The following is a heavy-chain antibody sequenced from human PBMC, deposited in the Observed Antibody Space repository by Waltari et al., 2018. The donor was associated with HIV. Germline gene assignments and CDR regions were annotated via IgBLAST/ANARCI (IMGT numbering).Heavy chain of an antibody. Sequence: QVQLVESGGGVVQPGRSLRLSCSASGFPFSRYAMHWVRQAPGKGLEWVAVISYDGSNKYYADSVKGRFTISRDNSKNTLYLQMNSLRAEDTAVYYCARKVYSAAGLDYWGQGTLVTVSS. CDR1: GFPFSRYA. D-gene: IGHD6-13*01. CDR2: ISYDGSNK. V-gene: IGHV3-30*01. J-gene: IGHJ4*02. CDR3: ARKVYSAAGLDY.